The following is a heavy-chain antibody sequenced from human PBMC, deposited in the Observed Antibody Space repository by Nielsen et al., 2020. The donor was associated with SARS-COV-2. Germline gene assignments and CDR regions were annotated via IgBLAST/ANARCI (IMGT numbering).Heavy chain of an antibody. V-gene: IGHV2-70*11. Sequence: SGPTLVQPPPTLTLTCTFSGFSLSTSGMCVSWIRQPPGKALEWLARIDWDDDKYYSTSLKTRLTISKDTSKNQVVLTMTNMDPVDTATYYCARIRVAAAGSPFDYWGQGTLVTVSS. D-gene: IGHD6-13*01. CDR2: IDWDDDK. CDR1: GFSLSTSGMC. J-gene: IGHJ4*02. CDR3: ARIRVAAAGSPFDY.